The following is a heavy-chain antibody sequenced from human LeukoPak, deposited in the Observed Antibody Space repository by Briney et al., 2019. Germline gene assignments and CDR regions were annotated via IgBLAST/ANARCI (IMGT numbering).Heavy chain of an antibody. J-gene: IGHJ4*02. CDR2: INWNGGST. D-gene: IGHD3-3*01. CDR3: AREDDFWSGYYFDY. Sequence: PGGSLRLSCAASGFTFDVYGMSWVRQAPGKGLEWVSGINWNGGSTGYADSVKGRFTISRDNAKNSLYLQMNSLRAEDTALYYCAREDDFWSGYYFDYWGQGTLVTVSS. CDR1: GFTFDVYG. V-gene: IGHV3-20*04.